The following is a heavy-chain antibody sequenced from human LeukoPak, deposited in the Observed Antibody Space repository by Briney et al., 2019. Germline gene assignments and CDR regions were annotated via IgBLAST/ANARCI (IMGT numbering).Heavy chain of an antibody. Sequence: SETLSLTCAVYGGSFSGYYWSWFRQPPGKGLEWIGEINHSGSTNYNPSLKSRVTISVDTSKNQFSLKLSSVTAADTAVYYCARVYGDLYYYYYGMDVWGQGTTVTVSS. CDR3: ARVYGDLYYYYYGMDV. CDR2: INHSGST. D-gene: IGHD4-17*01. J-gene: IGHJ6*02. V-gene: IGHV4-34*01. CDR1: GGSFSGYY.